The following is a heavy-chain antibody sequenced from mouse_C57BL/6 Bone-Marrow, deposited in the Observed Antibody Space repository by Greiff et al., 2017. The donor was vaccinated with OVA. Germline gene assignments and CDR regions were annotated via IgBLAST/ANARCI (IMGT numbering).Heavy chain of an antibody. J-gene: IGHJ3*01. V-gene: IGHV5-9-1*02. CDR1: GFTFSSYA. Sequence: EVQVVESGEGLVKPGGSLKLSCAASGFTFSSYAMSWVRQTPEKRLEGVAYISSGGDYIYYADTVKGRFTISRDNARNTLYLQMSSLKSEDTAMYYCTREIYDGAWFAYWGQGTLVTVSA. CDR3: TREIYDGAWFAY. D-gene: IGHD2-3*01. CDR2: ISSGGDYI.